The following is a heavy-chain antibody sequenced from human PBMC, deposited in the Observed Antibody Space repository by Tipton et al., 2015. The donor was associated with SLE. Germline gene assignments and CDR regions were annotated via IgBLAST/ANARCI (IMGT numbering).Heavy chain of an antibody. V-gene: IGHV3-23*01. CDR1: GFTFTRFA. D-gene: IGHD1-26*01. Sequence: SLRLSCAASGFTFTRFAMSWVRQAPGRGLEWFSIISGSGDSTYYADSVKGRFTISRDNSKNTLYLQMNSLRAEDTAVYYCAKDSYSGTTGDAFDIWGQGTMVTVSS. J-gene: IGHJ3*02. CDR3: AKDSYSGTTGDAFDI. CDR2: ISGSGDST.